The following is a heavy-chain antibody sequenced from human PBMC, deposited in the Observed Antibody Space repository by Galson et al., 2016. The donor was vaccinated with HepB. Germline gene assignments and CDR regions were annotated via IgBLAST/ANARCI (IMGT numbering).Heavy chain of an antibody. Sequence: PALVKPTQTLTLTCTFSGFSLSTNSIYVGWIRQPPGEALEWLALIYRNDDKRYSPSLKNRITITKDTSKNQVFLTMTNMNGLRDEDMATYYCARGVGLTGPPFFDYWGQGALVTVSS. D-gene: IGHD1-26*01. CDR1: GFSLSTNSIY. J-gene: IGHJ4*02. CDR3: ARGVGLTGPPFFDY. V-gene: IGHV2-5*01. CDR2: IYRNDDK.